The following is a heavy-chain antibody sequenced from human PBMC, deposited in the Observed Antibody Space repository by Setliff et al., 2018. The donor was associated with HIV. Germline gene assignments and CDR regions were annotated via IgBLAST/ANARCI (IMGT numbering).Heavy chain of an antibody. CDR3: ATASPGQQPYYYYYYGMDV. CDR1: GYTLTELS. V-gene: IGHV1-24*01. CDR2: FDPEDGET. J-gene: IGHJ6*02. Sequence: ASVKVSCKVSGYTLTELSRHWVRQAPGKGLEWMGGFDPEDGETIYAQKFQGRVTMTKDTSTDTAYMELSSLRSEDTAVYYCATASPGQQPYYYYYYGMDVWGQGTTVTVSS. D-gene: IGHD6-13*01.